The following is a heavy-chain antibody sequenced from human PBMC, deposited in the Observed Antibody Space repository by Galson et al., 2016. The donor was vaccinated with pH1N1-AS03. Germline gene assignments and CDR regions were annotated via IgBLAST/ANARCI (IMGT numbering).Heavy chain of an antibody. CDR2: IYYTGDI. Sequence: TLSLTCTVSGGSINSYYWTWIRQPPGKGLEWIGQIYYTGDIIYTPSLRSRVTISVDTSKNQLSLSLSSVTAADTAVYYCGRHLRNSYSMDVWGQGTTVTVSS. D-gene: IGHD2-21*01. CDR1: GGSINSYY. V-gene: IGHV4-59*08. CDR3: GRHLRNSYSMDV. J-gene: IGHJ6*02.